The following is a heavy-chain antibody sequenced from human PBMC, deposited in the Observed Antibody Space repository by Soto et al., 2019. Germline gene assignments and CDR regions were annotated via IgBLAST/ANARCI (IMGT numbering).Heavy chain of an antibody. V-gene: IGHV3-30*18. CDR2: ISYDGSNK. J-gene: IGHJ4*02. Sequence: QLGGSLRLSCAASGFTFSSYGMHWVRQAPGKGLEWVAVISYDGSNKYYADSVKGRFTISRDNSKNTLYLQMNSLRAEDTAVYYCAKDANTGGIDYWGQGTLVTVSS. D-gene: IGHD3-16*01. CDR1: GFTFSSYG. CDR3: AKDANTGGIDY.